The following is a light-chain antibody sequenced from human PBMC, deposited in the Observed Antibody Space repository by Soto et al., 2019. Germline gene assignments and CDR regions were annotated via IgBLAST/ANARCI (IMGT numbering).Light chain of an antibody. Sequence: IRMTQSPSSLSASIGDRVTFTCRASHRLNTYLAWYQQKPGKAPKFLIYGASTLQSGVPSRFSGSGSGTDFTLLISSLQSEDFATYYCQQYFSYPYTFGQGTKLEIK. J-gene: IGKJ2*01. CDR3: QQYFSYPYT. CDR1: HRLNTY. CDR2: GAS. V-gene: IGKV1-8*01.